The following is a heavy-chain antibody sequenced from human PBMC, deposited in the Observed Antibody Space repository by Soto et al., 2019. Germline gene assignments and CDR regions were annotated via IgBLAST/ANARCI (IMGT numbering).Heavy chain of an antibody. CDR3: ARALGYDSSGYYRYYYYYGMDV. V-gene: IGHV1-69*05. Sequence: SVKVSCKASGGTFSSYAISWVRQAPGQGLEWMGGIIPIFGTANYAQKFQGWVTMTRDTSISTAYMELSRLRSDDTAVYYCARALGYDSSGYYRYYYYYGMDVWGQGTTVTVSS. D-gene: IGHD3-22*01. CDR1: GGTFSSYA. J-gene: IGHJ6*02. CDR2: IIPIFGTA.